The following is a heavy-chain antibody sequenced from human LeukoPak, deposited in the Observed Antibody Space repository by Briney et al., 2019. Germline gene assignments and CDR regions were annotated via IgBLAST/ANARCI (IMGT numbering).Heavy chain of an antibody. J-gene: IGHJ5*02. CDR3: ARAPTFGYWFDP. D-gene: IGHD3-10*02. CDR2: IYTSGST. V-gene: IGHV4-61*02. Sequence: PSETLSLTCTVSGGSISSVIYYWSWIRQPAGKGLEWIGRIYTSGSTNYNPSLKSRVTMSVDTSKNLFSLKLNSVTAADTAVYYCARAPTFGYWFDPWGQGTLVTVSS. CDR1: GGSISSVIYY.